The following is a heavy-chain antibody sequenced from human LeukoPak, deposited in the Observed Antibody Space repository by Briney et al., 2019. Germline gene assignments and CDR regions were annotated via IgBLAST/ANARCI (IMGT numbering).Heavy chain of an antibody. CDR3: ARDPGYSSGWNYFDY. D-gene: IGHD6-19*01. J-gene: IGHJ4*02. Sequence: SETLSLTCTVSGYSISSGYYWGWIRQPPGKGLEWIGTIYHSGTYYNPSLESRVTISVDTSKNQFSLKLSSVTAADTAVYHCARDPGYSSGWNYFDYWGQGTLVTVSS. CDR1: GYSISSGYY. V-gene: IGHV4-38-2*02. CDR2: IYHSGT.